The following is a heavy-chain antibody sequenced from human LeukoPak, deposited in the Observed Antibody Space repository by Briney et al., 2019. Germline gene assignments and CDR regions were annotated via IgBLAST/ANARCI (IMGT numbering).Heavy chain of an antibody. Sequence: SETLSLTCTVSGGSISSSSYYWGWIRQPPGKGLEWIGSIYYSGSTYYNPSLKSRVSISVDTSKNQFSLKLNSVTAADTAVYYCTHYGGDARPFDYWGQGTLVTVSS. D-gene: IGHD4-23*01. CDR2: IYYSGST. J-gene: IGHJ4*02. CDR3: THYGGDARPFDY. CDR1: GGSISSSSYY. V-gene: IGHV4-39*01.